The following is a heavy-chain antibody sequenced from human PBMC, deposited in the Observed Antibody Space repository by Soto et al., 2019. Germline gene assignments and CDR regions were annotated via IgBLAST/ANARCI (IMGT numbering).Heavy chain of an antibody. V-gene: IGHV4-59*12. Sequence: SETLSLTCTVSGGSISSYYWSWIRQPPGKGLEWIGYIYYSGSTNYNPSLKSRVTISVDTSKNQFSLKLSSVTAADTAVYYCARESREGSSWYSTEAPYYFDYWGQGTLVTVSS. CDR2: IYYSGST. CDR3: ARESREGSSWYSTEAPYYFDY. CDR1: GGSISSYY. J-gene: IGHJ4*02. D-gene: IGHD6-13*01.